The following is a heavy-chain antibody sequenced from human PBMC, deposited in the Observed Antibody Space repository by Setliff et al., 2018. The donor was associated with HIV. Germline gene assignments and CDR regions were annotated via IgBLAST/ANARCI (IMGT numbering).Heavy chain of an antibody. CDR3: ARVGMGDAFDI. CDR1: GFTFSSYS. J-gene: IGHJ3*02. Sequence: GGSLRLSCAASGFTFSSYSMDWVRQAPGKGLEWVSYISSSSSTIYYADSVKGRFTISRDNAKNSLYLQMNGLRAEDTAVYYCARVGMGDAFDIWGRGTMVTVSS. V-gene: IGHV3-48*01. D-gene: IGHD1-26*01. CDR2: ISSSSSTI.